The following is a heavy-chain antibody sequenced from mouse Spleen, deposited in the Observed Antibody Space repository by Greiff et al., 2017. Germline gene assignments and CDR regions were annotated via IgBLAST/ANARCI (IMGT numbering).Heavy chain of an antibody. V-gene: IGHV1-18*01. CDR3: ARKLLRYWYFDV. Sequence: EVKLVESGPELVKPGASVKIPCKASGYTFTDYNMDWVKQSHGKSLEWIGDINPNNGGTIYNQKFKGKATLTVDKSSSTAYMELRSLTSEDTAVYYCARKLLRYWYFDVWGAGTTVTVSS. CDR1: GYTFTDYN. J-gene: IGHJ1*01. D-gene: IGHD1-1*01. CDR2: INPNNGGT.